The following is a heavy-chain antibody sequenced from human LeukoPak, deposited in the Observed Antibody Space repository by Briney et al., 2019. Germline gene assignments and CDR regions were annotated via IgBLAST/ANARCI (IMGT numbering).Heavy chain of an antibody. D-gene: IGHD2-21*02. CDR1: GDSVSSNSAA. J-gene: IGHJ4*02. CDR3: AREFWDIVVVTAILDY. V-gene: IGHV6-1*01. CDR2: TYYRSKWYN. Sequence: QTLSLTCAISGDSVSSNSAAWNWIRQSPSRGLEWLGRTYYRSKWYNDYAVSVKSRITINPDTSKNQFSLQLNSVTPEDTAVYYCAREFWDIVVVTAILDYWGQGTLVTVSS.